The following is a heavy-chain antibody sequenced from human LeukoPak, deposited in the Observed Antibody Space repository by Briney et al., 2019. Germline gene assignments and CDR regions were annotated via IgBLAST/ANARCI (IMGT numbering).Heavy chain of an antibody. CDR2: IKQDGSEK. V-gene: IGHV3-7*03. CDR1: GFTFSDYY. D-gene: IGHD1-26*01. J-gene: IGHJ6*02. CDR3: ARGSGSYAMDV. Sequence: GGSLRLSCAASGFTFSDYYMTWVRQAPGKGLEWVANIKQDGSEKDYVDSVRGRFTISRDNAKNSLYLQMNSLRAEDTAIYYCARGSGSYAMDVWGQGTTVTVSS.